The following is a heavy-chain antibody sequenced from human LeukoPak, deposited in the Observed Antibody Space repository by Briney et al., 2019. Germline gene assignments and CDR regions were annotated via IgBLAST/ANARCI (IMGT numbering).Heavy chain of an antibody. Sequence: PGESLKISCKGSGYSFTTYWIGWVRQMPGEGLEWMGIIYPGDSDAKYSPSFQGRVTISADKSISTAYLQWSSLKASDTAIYYCARAGGNASPYYYYYMDVWGKGTTVTVSS. V-gene: IGHV5-51*01. CDR3: ARAGGNASPYYYYYMDV. CDR2: IYPGDSDA. D-gene: IGHD2-2*01. CDR1: GYSFTTYW. J-gene: IGHJ6*03.